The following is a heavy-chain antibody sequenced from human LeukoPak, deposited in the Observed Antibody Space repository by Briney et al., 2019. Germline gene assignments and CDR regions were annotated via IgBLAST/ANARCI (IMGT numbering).Heavy chain of an antibody. D-gene: IGHD3-22*01. CDR3: TRDEEQSYFDTTAYWTLFDY. J-gene: IGHJ4*02. CDR1: GFTLCDYA. Sequence: GGSLRLSCTGSGFTLCDYALSWVRQAPGKGLEWIGSIRSDAYGGSTQYAASVTGRFTISRDDSDNIVYLQMNSLQTDDTAVYYCTRDEEQSYFDTTAYWTLFDYWGQGTLVTVSS. V-gene: IGHV3-49*04. CDR2: IRSDAYGGST.